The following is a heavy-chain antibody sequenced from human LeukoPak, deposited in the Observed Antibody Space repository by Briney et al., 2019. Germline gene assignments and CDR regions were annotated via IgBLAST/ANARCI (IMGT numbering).Heavy chain of an antibody. D-gene: IGHD6-19*01. CDR2: IYYSGST. V-gene: IGHV4-59*01. Sequence: SETLSLTCTVSGGSIGSYYWSWIRQPPGKGLEWIGYIYYSGSTNYNPSLKSRVTISVDTSKNQFSLKLSSVTAADTAVYYCARDSVAGSYYYGMDVWGQGTTVTVSS. J-gene: IGHJ6*02. CDR3: ARDSVAGSYYYGMDV. CDR1: GGSIGSYY.